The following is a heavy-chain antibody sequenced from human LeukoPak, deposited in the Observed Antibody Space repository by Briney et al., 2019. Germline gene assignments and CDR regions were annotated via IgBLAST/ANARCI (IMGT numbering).Heavy chain of an antibody. CDR2: ISSSSSYI. CDR1: GFTFSSYS. Sequence: GGSLRLSCAASGFTFSSYSMNWVRQAPGKGLERVSSISSSSSYIYYADSVKGRFTISRDNAKNSLYLQMNSLRAEDTAVYYCAREEDIVVVPAAMGYWGQGTLVTVSS. D-gene: IGHD2-2*01. V-gene: IGHV3-21*01. CDR3: AREEDIVVVPAAMGY. J-gene: IGHJ4*02.